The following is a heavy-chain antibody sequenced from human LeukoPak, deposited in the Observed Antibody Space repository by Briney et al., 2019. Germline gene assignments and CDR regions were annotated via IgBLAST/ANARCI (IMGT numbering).Heavy chain of an antibody. CDR2: INSDGDSA. Sequence: GGSLRLSCAASGFTFDDYGMSWVRQAPGKGLEWVSGINSDGDSAGYADSVKGRFTISRDNRKNSLHLQMNSLRVEDTAVYYCARGSRAIVATKFARGRYMDVWGKGTTVTVSS. CDR1: GFTFDDYG. J-gene: IGHJ6*03. V-gene: IGHV3-20*04. CDR3: ARGSRAIVATKFARGRYMDV. D-gene: IGHD5-12*01.